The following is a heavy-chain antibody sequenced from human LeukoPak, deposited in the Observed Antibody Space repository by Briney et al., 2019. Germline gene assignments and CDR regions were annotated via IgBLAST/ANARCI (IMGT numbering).Heavy chain of an antibody. Sequence: ASVKVSCKASGYTFTSYGISWVRQAPGQGLEWMGWISAYNCNTNYAQKLQGRVTMTTDTSTSTAYMELRSLGSDDTAVYYCARVKLVHGWFDPWGQGTLVTVSS. CDR3: ARVKLVHGWFDP. CDR1: GYTFTSYG. D-gene: IGHD1/OR15-1a*01. CDR2: ISAYNCNT. J-gene: IGHJ5*02. V-gene: IGHV1-18*01.